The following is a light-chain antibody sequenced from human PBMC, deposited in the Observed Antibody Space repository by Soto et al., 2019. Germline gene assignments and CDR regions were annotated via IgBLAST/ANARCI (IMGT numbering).Light chain of an antibody. V-gene: IGKV3-20*01. CDR2: GAS. Sequence: EIVLTQSPGTLSLSPGERATLSCRASQSVIGNYVAWYQQKPGQAPRLLFYGASTRAAGSPDRFSGSGSGTDFTLTISRLEPEDFAVYYCQQYASSPALTFGGGTKVDIK. J-gene: IGKJ4*01. CDR1: QSVIGNY. CDR3: QQYASSPALT.